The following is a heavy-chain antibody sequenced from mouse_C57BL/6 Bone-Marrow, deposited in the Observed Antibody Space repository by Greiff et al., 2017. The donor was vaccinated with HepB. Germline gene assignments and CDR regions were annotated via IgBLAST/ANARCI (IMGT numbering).Heavy chain of an antibody. CDR2: IYPGDGDT. V-gene: IGHV1-82*01. D-gene: IGHD1-1*01. J-gene: IGHJ2*01. Sequence: QVQLQQSGPELVKPGASVKISCKASGYAFSSSWMNWVKQRPGKGLEWIGRIYPGDGDTNYNGKFKGKATLTADKSSSTAYMQLSSLTSEDSAVYFCAKDDYYGSSYEGYWGQGTTLTVSS. CDR1: GYAFSSSW. CDR3: AKDDYYGSSYEGY.